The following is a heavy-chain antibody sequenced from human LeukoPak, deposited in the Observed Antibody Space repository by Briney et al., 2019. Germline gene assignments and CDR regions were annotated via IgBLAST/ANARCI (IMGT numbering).Heavy chain of an antibody. V-gene: IGHV3-23*01. CDR3: TSYYYDSSGYYGASYMDV. CDR2: ISGSGGST. J-gene: IGHJ6*03. Sequence: GGSLRLSCAASGFTFSIYAMSWVRQAPGKGLEWVSAISGSGGSTYYADSVKGRFTISRDNSKNTAYLQMNSLKTEDTAVYYCTSYYYDSSGYYGASYMDVWGKGTTVTVSS. CDR1: GFTFSIYA. D-gene: IGHD3-22*01.